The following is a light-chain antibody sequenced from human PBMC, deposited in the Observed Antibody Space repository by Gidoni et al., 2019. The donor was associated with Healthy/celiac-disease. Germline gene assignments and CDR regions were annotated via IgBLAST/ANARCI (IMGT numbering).Light chain of an antibody. J-gene: IGKJ4*02. CDR2: SAS. Sequence: DTQLTQSPSSLPASVGDRVTITCRVSQGISSYLNWYRQKPGKVPKLLIYSASNLQSGGPSRFRGSGSRTDFTLTISNLQHEDVATYFGQRAYDAPPSCLTFGGGTKVEIK. CDR1: QGISSY. V-gene: IGKV1-27*01. CDR3: QRAYDAPPSCLT.